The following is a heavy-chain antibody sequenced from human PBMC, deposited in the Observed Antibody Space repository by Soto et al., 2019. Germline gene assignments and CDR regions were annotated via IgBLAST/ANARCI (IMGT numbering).Heavy chain of an antibody. V-gene: IGHV3-23*01. Sequence: PGGSLRLSCAASGFTFSSYAMSWVRQAPGKGLEWVSVISGSGVTTYYADSVKGRFTISRDNSKNTLYLQMNSLRAEDTAVYYCAKCPGSVQVLDYWGQGTLVTVSS. CDR2: ISGSGVTT. CDR1: GFTFSSYA. D-gene: IGHD1-1*01. J-gene: IGHJ4*02. CDR3: AKCPGSVQVLDY.